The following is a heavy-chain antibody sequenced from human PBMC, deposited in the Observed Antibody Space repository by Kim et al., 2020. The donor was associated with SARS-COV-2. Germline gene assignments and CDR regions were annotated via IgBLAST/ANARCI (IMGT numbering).Heavy chain of an antibody. CDR2: IYTSGST. D-gene: IGHD7-27*01. J-gene: IGHJ3*02. CDR3: ARVTLSNWDRRGAFDI. CDR1: GGSISSYY. Sequence: SETLSLTCTVSGGSISSYYWSWIRQPAGKGLEWIGRIYTSGSTNYNPSLKSRVTMSVDTSKNQFSLKLSSVTAADTAVYYCARVTLSNWDRRGAFDIWGQGTMVTVSS. V-gene: IGHV4-4*07.